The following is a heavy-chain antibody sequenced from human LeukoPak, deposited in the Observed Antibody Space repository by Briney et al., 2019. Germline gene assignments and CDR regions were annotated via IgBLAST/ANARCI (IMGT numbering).Heavy chain of an antibody. CDR3: ARGAEYYAIWRGYAGYSDY. CDR1: GYSISSGYY. J-gene: IGHJ4*02. Sequence: PSETLSLTCTVSGYSISSGYYWGWIRQPPGKGLEWVGSIYHRGSTYYNPSLRSRVTISLDRSKKKFSLKLTSVTAADTAVYFCARGAEYYAIWRGYAGYSDYWGQGIPVTVSS. V-gene: IGHV4-38-2*02. CDR2: IYHRGST. D-gene: IGHD3-3*01.